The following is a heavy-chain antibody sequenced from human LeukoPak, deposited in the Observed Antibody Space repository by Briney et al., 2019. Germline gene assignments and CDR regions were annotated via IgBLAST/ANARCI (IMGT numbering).Heavy chain of an antibody. J-gene: IGHJ5*02. Sequence: SETLSDTCTCTVGFIIRYYWSWIRQPAGKRLEGIGRSYISWSTNYTPPPKSRVTMSVDTSKTQFRLKLSSVTAADTAVYYCARVPGYCSSTSCYTNENWFDPWGQGTLVTVSS. CDR3: ARVPGYCSSTSCYTNENWFDP. D-gene: IGHD2-2*02. CDR2: SYISWST. V-gene: IGHV4-4*07. CDR1: VGFIIRYY.